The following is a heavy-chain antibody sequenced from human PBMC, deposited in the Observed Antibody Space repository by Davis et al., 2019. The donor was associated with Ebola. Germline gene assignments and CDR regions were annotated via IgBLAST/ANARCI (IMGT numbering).Heavy chain of an antibody. CDR2: IWYDGSNK. J-gene: IGHJ3*02. Sequence: GESLKISCAASGFTFSSYGMHWVRQAPGKGLEWVAVIWYDGSNKYYADSVKGRFTISRDNSKNTLYLQMNSLRAEDTAVYYCAKDLTYSSGWYDAFDIWGQGTMVTVSS. CDR1: GFTFSSYG. D-gene: IGHD6-19*01. CDR3: AKDLTYSSGWYDAFDI. V-gene: IGHV3-33*06.